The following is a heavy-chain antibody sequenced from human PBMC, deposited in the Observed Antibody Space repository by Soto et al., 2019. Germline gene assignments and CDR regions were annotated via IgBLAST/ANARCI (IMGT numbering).Heavy chain of an antibody. Sequence: PSETLSLTCTVSGGSISSGGYYWGWIRQHPGKGLEWIGYIYYSGSTYYNPSLKSRVTISVDTSKNQFSLKLSSVTAADTAVYYCARDWSDRLGSQRWFDPWGQGTLVTVSS. J-gene: IGHJ5*02. CDR3: ARDWSDRLGSQRWFDP. V-gene: IGHV4-31*02. D-gene: IGHD5-12*01. CDR1: GGSISSGGYY. CDR2: IYYSGST.